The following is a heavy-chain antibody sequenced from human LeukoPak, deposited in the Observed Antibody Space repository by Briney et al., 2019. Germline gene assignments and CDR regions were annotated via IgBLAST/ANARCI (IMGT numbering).Heavy chain of an antibody. J-gene: IGHJ4*02. CDR3: ARVGYYGSGSERDY. D-gene: IGHD3-10*01. CDR2: IYSGGST. V-gene: IGHV3-66*01. Sequence: GGSLRLSCAASGFTFSSYGMHWVRQAPGKGLEWVSVIYSGGSTYYADSVKGRFTISRDNSKNTLYLQMNSLRAEDTAVYYCARVGYYGSGSERDYWGQGTLVTVSS. CDR1: GFTFSSYG.